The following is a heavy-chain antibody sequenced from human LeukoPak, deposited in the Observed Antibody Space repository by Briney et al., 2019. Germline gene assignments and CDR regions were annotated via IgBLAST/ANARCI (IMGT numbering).Heavy chain of an antibody. J-gene: IGHJ6*03. CDR2: IYHSGST. D-gene: IGHD2-2*01. CDR1: GYSITSGYY. Sequence: SETLSLTCAVSGYSITSGYYWGWIRQPPGKGLELIGSIYHSGSTYYNPSLNSRVTLSVDTSKNQFSLKLSSVTAADTAVYYCARQCSSTVPHYYYYMDVWGKGTTVTVSS. V-gene: IGHV4-38-2*01. CDR3: ARQCSSTVPHYYYYMDV.